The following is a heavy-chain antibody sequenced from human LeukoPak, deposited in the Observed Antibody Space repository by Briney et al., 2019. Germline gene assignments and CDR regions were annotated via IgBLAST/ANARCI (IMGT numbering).Heavy chain of an antibody. V-gene: IGHV4-4*07. Sequence: SETLSLTCTVSGGSISSYYWSWIRQPAGKGLEWIGRIYTSGSTNYNPSLKSRVTMSVDTSKNKFSLKLSSVTAADTAVYYCARSKPSVDYGDYAFDYWGQGTLVTVSS. D-gene: IGHD4-17*01. J-gene: IGHJ4*02. CDR3: ARSKPSVDYGDYAFDY. CDR1: GGSISSYY. CDR2: IYTSGST.